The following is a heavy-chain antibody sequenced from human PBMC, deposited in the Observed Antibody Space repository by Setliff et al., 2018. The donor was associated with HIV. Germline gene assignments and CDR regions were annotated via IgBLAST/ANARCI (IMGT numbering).Heavy chain of an antibody. V-gene: IGHV4-59*01. D-gene: IGHD2-2*01. CDR2: LYYMGRT. J-gene: IGHJ6*02. CDR3: ARMDSSTWPDYYFYGMEV. Sequence: SETLSLTCTVSGGSISGSVWSWIRQPPGKGLEFVGYLYYMGRTTYNPSLKSRLTISVDKSKSQFSLKVRSVTAADTAVYYCARMDSSTWPDYYFYGMEVWGQGTTVTVSS. CDR1: GGSISGSV.